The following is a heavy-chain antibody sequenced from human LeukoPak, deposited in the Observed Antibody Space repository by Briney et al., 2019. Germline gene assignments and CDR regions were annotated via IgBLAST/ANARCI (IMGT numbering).Heavy chain of an antibody. CDR2: ISYDGSNK. V-gene: IGHV3-30-3*02. CDR3: AKPNSGAFDI. J-gene: IGHJ3*02. CDR1: GFTFSSYA. D-gene: IGHD1-7*01. Sequence: GGSLRLSCAASGFTFSSYAMHWVRQAPGKGLEWVAVISYDGSNKYYADSVKGRFTISRDNSKNTLYLQMNSLRAEDTAVYYCAKPNSGAFDIWGQGTMVTVSS.